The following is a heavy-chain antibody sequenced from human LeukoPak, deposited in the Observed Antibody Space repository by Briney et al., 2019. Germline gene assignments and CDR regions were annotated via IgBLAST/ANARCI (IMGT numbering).Heavy chain of an antibody. CDR2: IYHSGST. CDR3: ARVIGGYSYSARNYGMDV. CDR1: GGSISSGGYP. J-gene: IGHJ6*02. Sequence: SSETLSLTCAVSGGSISSGGYPWSWIRQPPGKGLEWIGYIYHSGSTYYNPSLKSRVTISVDRSKNQFSLKLSSVTAADTAVYYCARVIGGYSYSARNYGMDVWGQGTTVTVSS. D-gene: IGHD5-18*01. V-gene: IGHV4-30-2*01.